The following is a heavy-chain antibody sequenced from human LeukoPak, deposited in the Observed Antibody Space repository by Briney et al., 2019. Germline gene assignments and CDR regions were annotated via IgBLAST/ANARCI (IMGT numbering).Heavy chain of an antibody. D-gene: IGHD2-15*01. Sequence: SETLSLTCTVSGGSISSYYWSWIRQPPGKGLEWIGYIYYSGSTNYNPSLKSRVTISVDTSKNQFSPKLSSVTAADTAVYYCASGYCSGGSCYDYYYYYYMDVWGKGTTVTVSS. V-gene: IGHV4-59*01. CDR3: ASGYCSGGSCYDYYYYYYMDV. CDR1: GGSISSYY. J-gene: IGHJ6*03. CDR2: IYYSGST.